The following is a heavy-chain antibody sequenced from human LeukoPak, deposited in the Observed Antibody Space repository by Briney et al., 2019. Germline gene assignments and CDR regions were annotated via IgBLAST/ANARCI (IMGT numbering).Heavy chain of an antibody. CDR1: GFFFSSYG. D-gene: IGHD1-20*01. CDR2: IWYDGSNK. J-gene: IGHJ4*02. V-gene: IGHV3-33*01. CDR3: ARAHYNWNEPPFDS. Sequence: PGRSLRLSCAASGFFFSSYGMHWVRLAPGKGLEWVALIWYDGSNKYYADSVKGRFTISRDNSKSTLSLQMNSLRAEDTAVYYCARAHYNWNEPPFDSWGQGTLVTVSS.